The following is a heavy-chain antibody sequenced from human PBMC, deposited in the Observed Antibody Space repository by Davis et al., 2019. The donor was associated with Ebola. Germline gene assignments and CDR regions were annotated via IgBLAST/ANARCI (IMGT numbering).Heavy chain of an antibody. Sequence: ASVKVSCKASGGTFSSYAISWVRQAPGQGLEWMGWISAYNGNTNYAQKLQGRVTMTTDTSTSTAYMELRSLRSDDTAVYYCARVFSMIVVAYPDYWGQGTLVTVSS. CDR2: ISAYNGNT. CDR1: GGTFSSYA. CDR3: ARVFSMIVVAYPDY. D-gene: IGHD3-22*01. V-gene: IGHV1-18*01. J-gene: IGHJ4*02.